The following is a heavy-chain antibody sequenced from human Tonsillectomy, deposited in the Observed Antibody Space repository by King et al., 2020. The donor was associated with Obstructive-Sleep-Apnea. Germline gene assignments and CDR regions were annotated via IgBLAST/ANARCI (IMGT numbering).Heavy chain of an antibody. D-gene: IGHD2-15*01. V-gene: IGHV4-34*01. Sequence: VQLQQWGAGLLKPSETLSLTCAVYGGSFSGYYWSWIRQPPGKGLEWIGEINHSGSTNCNPSLKSRVTISVDTSKNQFSLNLSSVTAADTAVYYCARGDCSGGSCYSPPTFDYWGQGTLVTVSS. CDR3: ARGDCSGGSCYSPPTFDY. CDR2: INHSGST. J-gene: IGHJ4*02. CDR1: GGSFSGYY.